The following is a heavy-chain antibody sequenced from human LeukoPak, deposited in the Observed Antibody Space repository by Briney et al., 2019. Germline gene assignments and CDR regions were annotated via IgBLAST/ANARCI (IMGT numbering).Heavy chain of an antibody. V-gene: IGHV1-18*01. CDR1: GYTFTSHG. Sequence: ASVKVSFKASGYTFTSHGISWVRQAPGQGLEWMGWISTYNDNTKYAQKFQGRVTLTTDQSTSTAYMELRGLRSDDTAVYYCARDSLDGYNYLGYWGQGTLVTVSS. D-gene: IGHD5-24*01. J-gene: IGHJ4*02. CDR2: ISTYNDNT. CDR3: ARDSLDGYNYLGY.